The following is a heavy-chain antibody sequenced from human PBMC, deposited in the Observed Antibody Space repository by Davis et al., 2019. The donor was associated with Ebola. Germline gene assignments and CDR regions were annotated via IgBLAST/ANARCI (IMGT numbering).Heavy chain of an antibody. CDR1: GFVFSNYV. CDR3: AKDTSNIWFDI. V-gene: IGHV3-23*01. CDR2: LGLSADT. J-gene: IGHJ3*02. Sequence: GGSLRLSCAASGFVFSNYVMSWVRRAPGKGLEWVSTLGLSADTYYADSVKGRFTISRDNSKNTLYLQMNGLRVEDTATYLCAKDTSNIWFDIWGQGTMVTVSS. D-gene: IGHD1-26*01.